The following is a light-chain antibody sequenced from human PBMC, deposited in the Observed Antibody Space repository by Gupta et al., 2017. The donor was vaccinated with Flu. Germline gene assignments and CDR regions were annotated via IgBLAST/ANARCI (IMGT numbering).Light chain of an antibody. J-gene: IGKJ3*01. Sequence: VLTQSPGTLSSSPGERATLSCRASQSVSSSYLAWYQQKPGQAPRLLIYGASSRAPGIPDRFSGSGSGTDFTLTISRVETEDVAVYYCKQYESCRLTFGPGTKVEIK. CDR1: QSVSSSY. V-gene: IGKV3-20*01. CDR2: GAS. CDR3: KQYESCRLT.